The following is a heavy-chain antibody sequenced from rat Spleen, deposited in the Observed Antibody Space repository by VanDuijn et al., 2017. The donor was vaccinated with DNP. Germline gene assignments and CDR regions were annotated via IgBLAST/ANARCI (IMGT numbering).Heavy chain of an antibody. D-gene: IGHD1-6*01. Sequence: EVQLVESGGGLVQPGGSMKLSCAASGFTFSDYNMAWVLQAPTKGLEWVASISFNGGSTYYRDFVKGRFTISRDNAKSTLYLQMNSLRSEDMATYYCARGILRLRAMDAWGQGTSVTVSS. CDR2: ISFNGGST. J-gene: IGHJ4*01. V-gene: IGHV5-22*01. CDR3: ARGILRLRAMDA. CDR1: GFTFSDYN.